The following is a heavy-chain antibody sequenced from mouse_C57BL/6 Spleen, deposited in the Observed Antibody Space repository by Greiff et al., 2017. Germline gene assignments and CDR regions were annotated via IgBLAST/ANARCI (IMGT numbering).Heavy chain of an antibody. Sequence: VQLKQPGAELVKPGASVKLSCKASGYNFTSYWMQWVKQRPGQGLEWIGEIDPSDRYTNYNQKFKGKATLTVDTSSGTAYMQLSSLTSEDSAVYYCANWDGYYWGQGTTLTVSS. D-gene: IGHD4-1*01. CDR2: IDPSDRYT. J-gene: IGHJ2*01. V-gene: IGHV1-50*01. CDR1: GYNFTSYW. CDR3: ANWDGYY.